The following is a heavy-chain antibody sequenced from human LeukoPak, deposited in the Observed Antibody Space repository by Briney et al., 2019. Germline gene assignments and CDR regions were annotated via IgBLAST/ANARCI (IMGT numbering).Heavy chain of an antibody. CDR2: VSSDGSST. J-gene: IGHJ4*02. CDR3: ARDERPYYDFWSGYYTGGYFDY. D-gene: IGHD3-3*01. V-gene: IGHV3-74*01. Sequence: GGSLRLSCAVSGFTFRSYWMNWVRQAPGKGLVWVSHVSSDGSSTTYADSVKGRFTISRDNAKNTLYLQMNSLRAEDTAVYYCARDERPYYDFWSGYYTGGYFDYWGQGTLVTVSS. CDR1: GFTFRSYW.